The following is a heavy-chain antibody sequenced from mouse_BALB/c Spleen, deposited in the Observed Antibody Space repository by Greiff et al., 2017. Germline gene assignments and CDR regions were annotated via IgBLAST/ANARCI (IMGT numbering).Heavy chain of an antibody. D-gene: IGHD2-9*01. CDR1: GFNIKDTY. CDR2: IDPANGNT. CDR3: ARSDAYYGSYYFDY. J-gene: IGHJ2*01. Sequence: VQLQQSGAELVKPGASVKLSCTASGFNIKDTYMHWVKQRPEQGLEWIGRIDPANGNTKYDPKFQGKATITADTSSNTAYLQLSSLTSEDTAVYYGARSDAYYGSYYFDYWGQGTTLTVSS. V-gene: IGHV14-3*02.